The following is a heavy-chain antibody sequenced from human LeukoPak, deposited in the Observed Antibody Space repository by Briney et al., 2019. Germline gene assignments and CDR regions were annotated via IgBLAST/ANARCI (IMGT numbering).Heavy chain of an antibody. CDR3: AREKSGSYWIFWDY. CDR1: GYTFTSYG. D-gene: IGHD1-26*01. V-gene: IGHV1-18*01. CDR2: ISAYNGNT. Sequence: GASVKVSCKASGYTFTSYGISWVRQAPGQGLEWMGWISAYNGNTNYAQKLQGRVTMTTDTSTSTADMELRSLRSDDTAVYYCAREKSGSYWIFWDYWGQGTLVTVSS. J-gene: IGHJ4*02.